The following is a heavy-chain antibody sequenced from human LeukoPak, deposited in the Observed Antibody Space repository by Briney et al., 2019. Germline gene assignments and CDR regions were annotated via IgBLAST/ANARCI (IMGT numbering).Heavy chain of an antibody. CDR1: GGSFSDYH. V-gene: IGHV4-34*01. Sequence: SETLSLTCAVYGGSFSDYHWSWIRQPPGKGLEWIGEVNHSGSTNYNPSLKSRVTISVDTSKNQFSLKLSSVTAADTAVYYCARYLFGDYGVANWLDPWGQGTLVTVSS. CDR2: VNHSGST. CDR3: ARYLFGDYGVANWLDP. D-gene: IGHD4-17*01. J-gene: IGHJ5*02.